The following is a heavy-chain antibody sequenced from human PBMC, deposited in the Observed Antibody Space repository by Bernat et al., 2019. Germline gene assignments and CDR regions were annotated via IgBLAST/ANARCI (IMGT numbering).Heavy chain of an antibody. CDR3: AKPPGGVVATMELDY. J-gene: IGHJ4*02. V-gene: IGHV3-23*01. D-gene: IGHD5-12*01. CDR2: ISGSGGST. CDR1: GFTFSSYA. Sequence: EVQLLESGGGLVQPGGSLRLSCAASGFTFSSYAMSWVRQAPGKGLEWVSAISGSGGSTYYADSVKGRFTISRDNSKNTLYLQMSSLRAEDTAVYYCAKPPGGVVATMELDYWGQGTLVTVSS.